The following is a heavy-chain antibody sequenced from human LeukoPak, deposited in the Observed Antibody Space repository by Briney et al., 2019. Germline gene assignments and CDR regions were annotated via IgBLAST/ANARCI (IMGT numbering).Heavy chain of an antibody. Sequence: GGSLRLSCAASGFTFSSYWMSWVRQAPGKGLEWVANIKQDGSEKYYVDSVKGRFTISRDNAKNSLYLQMNSLRAEGTAVYYCARVTQWKLHIGDAFDIWGQGTMVTVSS. CDR3: ARVTQWKLHIGDAFDI. D-gene: IGHD1-26*01. CDR2: IKQDGSEK. CDR1: GFTFSSYW. V-gene: IGHV3-7*01. J-gene: IGHJ3*02.